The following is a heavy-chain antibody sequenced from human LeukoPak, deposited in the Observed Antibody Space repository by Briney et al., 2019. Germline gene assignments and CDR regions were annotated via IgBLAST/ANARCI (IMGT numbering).Heavy chain of an antibody. J-gene: IGHJ6*03. Sequence: SETLSLTCTVSGDSISSSSFYWGWIRQPPGKGLECIGNIYYTGSTYYNPSLKSRVTISVDTSKNQFSLKLSSVTAADTAVYYCASTYYDFWSGTYYMDVWGKGTTVTVSS. CDR1: GDSISSSSFY. CDR3: ASTYYDFWSGTYYMDV. V-gene: IGHV4-39*07. D-gene: IGHD3-3*01. CDR2: IYYTGST.